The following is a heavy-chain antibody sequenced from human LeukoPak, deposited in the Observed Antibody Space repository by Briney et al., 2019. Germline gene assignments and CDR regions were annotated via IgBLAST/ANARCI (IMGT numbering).Heavy chain of an antibody. CDR3: ARGKPWRAAGYGY. J-gene: IGHJ4*02. CDR1: GGSFSGYY. D-gene: IGHD6-13*01. Sequence: SETLSLTCAVYGGSFSGYYRSWIRQPPGKGLEWIGEINHSGSTNYNPSLKSRVTISVDTSKNQFSLKLSSVTAADTAVYYCARGKPWRAAGYGYWGQGTLVTVSS. CDR2: INHSGST. V-gene: IGHV4-34*01.